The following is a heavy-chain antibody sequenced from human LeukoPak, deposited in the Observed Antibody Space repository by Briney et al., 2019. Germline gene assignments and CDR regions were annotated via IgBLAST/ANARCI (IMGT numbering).Heavy chain of an antibody. D-gene: IGHD6-6*01. Sequence: KPSETLSLTCAVYGGSFSGYYWSWIRQPPGKGLEWIGEINHSGSTNYNPSLKSRVTISVDTSKNQFSLTLSSVTAADTAVYYCARHMDSSVYYYGMDVWGQGTTVTVSS. CDR3: ARHMDSSVYYYGMDV. J-gene: IGHJ6*02. CDR1: GGSFSGYY. V-gene: IGHV4-34*01. CDR2: INHSGST.